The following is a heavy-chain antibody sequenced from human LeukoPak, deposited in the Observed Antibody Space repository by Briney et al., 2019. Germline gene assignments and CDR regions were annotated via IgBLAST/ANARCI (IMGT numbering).Heavy chain of an antibody. Sequence: GGSLRLSCAASGFTFSSYGMHWVRQAPGKGLEWVAVIWYDGSNKYYADSVKGRFTISRDNSKNTLYLQMYSLRAEDTAVYYCAKDLPIAAAGLFDYWGQGTLVSVSS. J-gene: IGHJ4*02. CDR2: IWYDGSNK. D-gene: IGHD6-13*01. CDR1: GFTFSSYG. V-gene: IGHV3-33*06. CDR3: AKDLPIAAAGLFDY.